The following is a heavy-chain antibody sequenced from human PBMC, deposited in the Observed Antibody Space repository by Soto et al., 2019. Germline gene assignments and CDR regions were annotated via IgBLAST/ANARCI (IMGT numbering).Heavy chain of an antibody. CDR3: ARLDAVVVVAATSYYYYGMDV. D-gene: IGHD2-15*01. CDR2: IYRSGST. V-gene: IGHV4-4*09. Sequence: SETLSLTCTVSGDSVRNQYWSWTRRPPGRGLEWIGYIYRSGSTKYNPSLKSRLTISVDTSKNQFSLKLSSVTAADTAMYYCARLDAVVVVAATSYYYYGMDVWGQGTTVTVSS. J-gene: IGHJ6*02. CDR1: GDSVRNQY.